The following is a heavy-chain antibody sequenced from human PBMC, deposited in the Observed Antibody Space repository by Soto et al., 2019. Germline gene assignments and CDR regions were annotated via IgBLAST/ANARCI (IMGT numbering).Heavy chain of an antibody. V-gene: IGHV2-5*02. CDR3: AHRPDPAADHNWFDP. CDR1: GFSLSTSGVG. CDR2: IYWDDDK. D-gene: IGHD6-13*01. J-gene: IGHJ5*02. Sequence: QITLKESGPTLVKPTQTLTLTCTFSGFSLSTSGVGVGWIRQPPGKALEWLALIYWDDDKRYRPSLKSRITITEDPSKRQVVRTLTNVDPLHTATHYCAHRPDPAADHNWFDPWGQGTLGPVPS.